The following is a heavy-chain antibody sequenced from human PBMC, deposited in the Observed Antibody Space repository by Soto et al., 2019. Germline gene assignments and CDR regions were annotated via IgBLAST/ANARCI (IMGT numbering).Heavy chain of an antibody. V-gene: IGHV4-31*03. D-gene: IGHD3-22*01. J-gene: IGHJ5*02. CDR2: IYYSGST. CDR1: GGSISSGGYY. Sequence: QVQLQESGPGLVKPSQTLSLTCTVSGGSISSGGYYWSWIRQHPGKGLEWIGYIYYSGSTYYNPSLKGRVTISVDTSKNQFSLKLSSVTAADTAVYYCARDWPDSRGYLGWFDPWGQGTLVTVSS. CDR3: ARDWPDSRGYLGWFDP.